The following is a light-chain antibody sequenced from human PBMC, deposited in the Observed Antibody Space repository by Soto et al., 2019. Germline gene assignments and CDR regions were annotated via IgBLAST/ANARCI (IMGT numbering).Light chain of an antibody. CDR2: GAS. Sequence: EIALTQSPGTLSLSPGERATLSCRASQSVSSNYLAWYQQKPGQAPRLLIYGASTRATGIPDRFSGSGSGTDFTLTISRLEPEDFAVYYCQQYSSSPRSFGQGTKVEIK. V-gene: IGKV3-20*01. CDR3: QQYSSSPRS. J-gene: IGKJ1*01. CDR1: QSVSSNY.